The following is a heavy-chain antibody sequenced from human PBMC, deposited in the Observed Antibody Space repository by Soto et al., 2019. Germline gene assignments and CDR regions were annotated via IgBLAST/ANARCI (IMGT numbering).Heavy chain of an antibody. CDR2: ISSSGSTT. D-gene: IGHD6-19*01. CDR1: GFTFSSYA. Sequence: GGSLRLSCAASGFTFSSYAMSWVRQAPGKGLEWASDISSSGSTTYYADSVKGRFTISRDNAKNSLYLQMNSLRAEDTALYYCAKDGHSSGPSYYYMDVWGKGTTVTVSS. V-gene: IGHV3-23*01. J-gene: IGHJ6*03. CDR3: AKDGHSSGPSYYYMDV.